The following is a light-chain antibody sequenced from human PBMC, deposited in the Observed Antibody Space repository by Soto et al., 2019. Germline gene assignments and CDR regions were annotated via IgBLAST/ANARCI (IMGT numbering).Light chain of an antibody. CDR1: QSLLHSNGYNY. V-gene: IGKV2-28*01. Sequence: DIVMTQSPLSLPVTPGEPASISCRSSQSLLHSNGYNYLDWYLQKPGQSPQLLIYLGSNRASGVPDRFSGSGSGTDFTLKISRVEAEDVGVYCCMQALQTRGLTFGGGTKVEIK. J-gene: IGKJ4*01. CDR3: MQALQTRGLT. CDR2: LGS.